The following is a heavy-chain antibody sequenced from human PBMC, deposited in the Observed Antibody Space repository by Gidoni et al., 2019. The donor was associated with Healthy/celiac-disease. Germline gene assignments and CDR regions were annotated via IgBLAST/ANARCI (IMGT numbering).Heavy chain of an antibody. J-gene: IGHJ5*02. CDR3: AHRTRRSGTGGVCSDWFDP. CDR1: GFSLRTSGVG. Sequence: ITLKESGPTLVKPTQTLTLTCTFSGFSLRTSGVGVGWIRQPPGKALEWLALIYWDDDKRYSPSLKSRLTITKETYKNQVVLKMTNMDPVETATDYGAHRTRRSGTGGVCSDWFDPWGQGTLVTVSS. V-gene: IGHV2-5*02. D-gene: IGHD2-8*02. CDR2: IYWDDDK.